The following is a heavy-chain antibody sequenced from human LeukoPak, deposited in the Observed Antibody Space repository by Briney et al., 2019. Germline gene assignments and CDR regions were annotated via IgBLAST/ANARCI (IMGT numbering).Heavy chain of an antibody. CDR3: AREGGCHDFWSGYYVLNWFDP. Sequence: PGRSLRLSCAASGFTFSSYAMHWVRQAPGKGLVWVSRINSDGSSTSYADSVKGRFTISRDNAKNTLYLQMNSLRAEDTAVYYCAREGGCHDFWSGYYVLNWFDPWGQGTLVTVSS. CDR1: GFTFSSYA. CDR2: INSDGSST. D-gene: IGHD3-3*01. J-gene: IGHJ5*02. V-gene: IGHV3-74*01.